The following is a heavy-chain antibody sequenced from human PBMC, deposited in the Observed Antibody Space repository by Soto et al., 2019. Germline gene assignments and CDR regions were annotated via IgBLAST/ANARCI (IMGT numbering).Heavy chain of an antibody. CDR1: DDSSSNYK. D-gene: IGHD3-10*01. CDR3: VRQGFGRLHGLVDV. V-gene: IGHV4-59*08. CDR2: IDSNGGT. J-gene: IGHJ6*02. Sequence: QVQLQESGPGLVKPSETLSLTCTVSDDSSSNYKWSWIRQPPGRRLEWIGYIDSNGGTSYNPSLHTRAAISIDTSTKQFFLTLSSATTADTAVYYCVRQGFGRLHGLVDVWGQGTTVTVSS.